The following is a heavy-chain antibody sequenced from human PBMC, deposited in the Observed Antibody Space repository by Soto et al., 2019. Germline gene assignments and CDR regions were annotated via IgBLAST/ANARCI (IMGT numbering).Heavy chain of an antibody. CDR1: GFTFSSYS. V-gene: IGHV3-48*02. D-gene: IGHD4-17*01. Sequence: GGSLRLSCAASGFTFSSYSMNWVRQVPGKGLEWVSYISSSSSTIYYADSMKGRFTISRDNAKNSLYLQMNSLRDEDTAVYYCARYWVDDGDYVRRAFDYWGQGTLVTVSS. J-gene: IGHJ4*02. CDR3: ARYWVDDGDYVRRAFDY. CDR2: ISSSSSTI.